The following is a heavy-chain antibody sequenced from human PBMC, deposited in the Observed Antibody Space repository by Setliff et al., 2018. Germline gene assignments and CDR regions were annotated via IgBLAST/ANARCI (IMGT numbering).Heavy chain of an antibody. J-gene: IGHJ6*03. Sequence: SETLSLTCSVSGGGVSGDYWTWIRQPPGKGLEYIGYINYSGSTNYNPSLKSRVTISGDTSKNQVSLRLSSVTAADTAVYYCATRKSSGRLYYMDVWGKGTTVTVSS. CDR2: INYSGST. CDR1: GGGVSGDY. CDR3: ATRKSSGRLYYMDV. V-gene: IGHV4-59*02. D-gene: IGHD1-26*01.